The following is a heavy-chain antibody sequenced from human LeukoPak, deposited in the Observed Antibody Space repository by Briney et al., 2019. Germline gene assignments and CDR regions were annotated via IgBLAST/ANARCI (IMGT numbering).Heavy chain of an antibody. CDR2: INPTGGST. V-gene: IGHV1-46*01. CDR3: ARGPTPVAFDI. Sequence: ASVKVSCKASGYTFTSYYMHWVRQAPGQGLEWMGLINPTGGSTGYAQKLQGRVTMTTDTSTSTAYMELRSLRSDDTAVYYCARGPTPVAFDIWGQGTMVTVSS. CDR1: GYTFTSYY. J-gene: IGHJ3*02.